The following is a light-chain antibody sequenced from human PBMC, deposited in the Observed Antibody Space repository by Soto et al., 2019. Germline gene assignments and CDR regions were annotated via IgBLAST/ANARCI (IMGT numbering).Light chain of an antibody. V-gene: IGKV3-20*01. CDR3: LQFASTPRT. CDR2: GAS. Sequence: EIVLTQSPGTLSLSPGESATLSCRASQSVDRNYLAWYQQRSGQAPRLLIYGASSRATGIPPRFSGSGSGAEFVLTISALEAEDFAVYYCLQFASTPRTFGQGTKVESK. J-gene: IGKJ1*01. CDR1: QSVDRNY.